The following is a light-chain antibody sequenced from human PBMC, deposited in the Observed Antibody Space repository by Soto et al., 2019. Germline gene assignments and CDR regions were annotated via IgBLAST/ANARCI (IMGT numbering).Light chain of an antibody. J-gene: IGKJ2*04. Sequence: DIVMTQSPLSLPVTPGEPASISCRSSQSLLHSNGYNYLDWYVQKPGQSPELLIYLASNRASGVPDRFSGSGSGTDFTLKISRVEAEDVGVYYCMQGLQNHMCSFGPGIKLEI. V-gene: IGKV2-28*01. CDR2: LAS. CDR1: QSLLHSNGYNY. CDR3: MQGLQNHMCS.